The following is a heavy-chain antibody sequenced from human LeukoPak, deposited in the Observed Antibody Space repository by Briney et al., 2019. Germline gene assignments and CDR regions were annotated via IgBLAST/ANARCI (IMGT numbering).Heavy chain of an antibody. J-gene: IGHJ6*02. CDR3: ARDNGSPGDYYYGMDV. D-gene: IGHD3-10*01. Sequence: PSETLSLTCTVSGGSISSGGYYWSWIRQHPGKGLEWIGYIYYSGSTYYNPSLKSRVTISVDTSKNQFSLKLSSVTAADTAVYYCARDNGSPGDYYYGMDVWGQGTTVTVSS. V-gene: IGHV4-31*03. CDR2: IYYSGST. CDR1: GGSISSGGYY.